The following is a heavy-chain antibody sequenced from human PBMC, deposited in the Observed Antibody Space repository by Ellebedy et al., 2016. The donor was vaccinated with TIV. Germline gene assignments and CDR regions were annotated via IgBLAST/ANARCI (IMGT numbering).Heavy chain of an antibody. Sequence: ASVKVSCXASGYTFTGYYMHWVRQAPGQGLEWMGWINPNSGGTNYAQKFQGRVTMTRDTSISTAYMELSRLRSDDTAVYYCARGFVVVPAAMGYWGQGTLVTVSS. D-gene: IGHD2-2*01. CDR1: GYTFTGYY. J-gene: IGHJ4*02. CDR3: ARGFVVVPAAMGY. CDR2: INPNSGGT. V-gene: IGHV1-2*02.